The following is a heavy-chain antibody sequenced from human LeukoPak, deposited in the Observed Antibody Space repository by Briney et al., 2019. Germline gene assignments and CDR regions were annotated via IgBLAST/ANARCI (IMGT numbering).Heavy chain of an antibody. D-gene: IGHD3-22*01. V-gene: IGHV1-2*02. J-gene: IGHJ4*02. Sequence: ASVKVSCKASGYTFTGYYMHWVRQAPGQGLEWMGWINPNSGGTNYAQKFQGRVTLTRDTAISTAYMELSGLGSDDTALYYCARFYYDSSGPPSYFADDYWGQGTLVIVSS. CDR2: INPNSGGT. CDR1: GYTFTGYY. CDR3: ARFYYDSSGPPSYFADDY.